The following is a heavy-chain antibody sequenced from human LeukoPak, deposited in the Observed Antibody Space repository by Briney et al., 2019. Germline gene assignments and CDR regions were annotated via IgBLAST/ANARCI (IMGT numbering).Heavy chain of an antibody. CDR2: ISYDGSNK. D-gene: IGHD3-22*01. V-gene: IGHV3-30*04. CDR3: ARGNYYDSSGYSAY. CDR1: GFTFCSYA. J-gene: IGHJ4*02. Sequence: QPGRSLRLSCAASGFTFCSYAMLWVRQAPGKGREGGAVISYDGSNKYYADSVKGRFTISRDNSKNTLYLQMNSLRAEDTAVYYCARGNYYDSSGYSAYWGQGTLVTVSS.